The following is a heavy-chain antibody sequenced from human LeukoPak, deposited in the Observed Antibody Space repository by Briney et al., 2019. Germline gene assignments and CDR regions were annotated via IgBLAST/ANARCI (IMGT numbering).Heavy chain of an antibody. J-gene: IGHJ5*02. CDR1: GGSISSGHYY. Sequence: SETLSLTCTVSGGSISSGHYYWSWIRQHPGKGLEWIGYILQWATYYDPSLKSRVTISVDTSKNQFSLKVTSVTAADTAVYYCARTLGDSRFDPWGQGTLVTVSS. V-gene: IGHV4-31*03. CDR3: ARTLGDSRFDP. D-gene: IGHD2-21*01. CDR2: ILQWAT.